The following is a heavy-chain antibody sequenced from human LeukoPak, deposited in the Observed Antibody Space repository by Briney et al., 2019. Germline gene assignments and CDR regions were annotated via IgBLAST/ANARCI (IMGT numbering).Heavy chain of an antibody. CDR1: GGSFSGYY. V-gene: IGHV4-34*01. D-gene: IGHD3-3*01. CDR3: ARRFFGVANPFDY. J-gene: IGHJ4*02. Sequence: SSETLTLTCAVYGGSFSGYYWSWIRQPPGKGLEWIGEINHSGSTNYNPSLKSRVTISVDTSKNQFSLKLSSVTAADTAVYYCARRFFGVANPFDYWGQGTLVTVSS. CDR2: INHSGST.